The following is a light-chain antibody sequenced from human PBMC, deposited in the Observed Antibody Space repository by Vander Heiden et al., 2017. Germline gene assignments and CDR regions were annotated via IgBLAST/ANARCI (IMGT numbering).Light chain of an antibody. CDR3: QQSYSTPRT. CDR2: GAS. J-gene: IGKJ1*01. V-gene: IGKV1-39*01. Sequence: DIQMTQSPSSRSASVGDRVTITFRASQSISNYLSWYQQKPGKAPKLLIYGASSLHSGVPARFSGSGSGTDFTLTISSLQPEDFASYYCQQSYSTPRTFGQGTKVEIK. CDR1: QSISNY.